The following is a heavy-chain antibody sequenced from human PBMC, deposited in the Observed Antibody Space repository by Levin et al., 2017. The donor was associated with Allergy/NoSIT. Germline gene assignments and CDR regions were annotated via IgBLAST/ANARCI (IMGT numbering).Heavy chain of an antibody. Sequence: VSGPTLVKPTQTLTLTCTFSGFSLSTSGMCVSWIRQPPGKALEWLALIDWDDDKYYSTSLKTRLTISKDTSKNQVVLTMTNMDPVDTATYYCARGLLTGYSLRGGMDVWGQGTTVTVSS. CDR1: GFSLSTSGMC. J-gene: IGHJ6*02. V-gene: IGHV2-70*01. CDR3: ARGLLTGYSLRGGMDV. D-gene: IGHD3-9*01. CDR2: IDWDDDK.